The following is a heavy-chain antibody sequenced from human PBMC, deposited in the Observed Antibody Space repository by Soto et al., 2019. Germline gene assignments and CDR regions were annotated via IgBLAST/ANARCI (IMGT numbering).Heavy chain of an antibody. CDR1: GFTFSSYW. CDR3: ARDRRGSWYEGNWFDP. V-gene: IGHV3-7*01. J-gene: IGHJ5*02. D-gene: IGHD6-13*01. CDR2: IKQDGSEK. Sequence: GGSLRLSCAASGFTFSSYWMSWVRQAPGKGLEWVANIKQDGSEKYYVDSVKGRFNISRDNAKNSLYLQMNSLRAEDTAVYDCARDRRGSWYEGNWFDPWGQGTLVTVSS.